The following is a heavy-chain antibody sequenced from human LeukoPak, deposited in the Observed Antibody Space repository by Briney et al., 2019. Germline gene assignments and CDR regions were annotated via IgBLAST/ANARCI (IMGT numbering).Heavy chain of an antibody. CDR3: ARDRTTHDAFDI. CDR1: GYTFTSYY. D-gene: IGHD4-11*01. CDR2: INPSGGST. Sequence: GASVKVSCEASGYTFTSYYMHWVRQAPGQGLEWMGIINPSGGSTSYAQKFQGRVTMTRDMSTSTVYMELSSLRSEDTAVYYCARDRTTHDAFDIWGQGTMVTVSS. V-gene: IGHV1-46*01. J-gene: IGHJ3*02.